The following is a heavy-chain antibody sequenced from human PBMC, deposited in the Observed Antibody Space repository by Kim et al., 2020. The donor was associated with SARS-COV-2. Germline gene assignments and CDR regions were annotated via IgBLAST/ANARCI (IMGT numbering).Heavy chain of an antibody. V-gene: IGHV4-59*08. Sequence: SETLSLTCTVSGGSISSYYWSWIRQPPGKGLEWIGYIYYSGSTNYNPSLKSRVTISVDTSKNQFSLKLSSVTAADTAVYYCARAASGRRIDYWGQGTLVTVSS. CDR3: ARAASGRRIDY. CDR2: IYYSGST. D-gene: IGHD1-26*01. CDR1: GGSISSYY. J-gene: IGHJ4*02.